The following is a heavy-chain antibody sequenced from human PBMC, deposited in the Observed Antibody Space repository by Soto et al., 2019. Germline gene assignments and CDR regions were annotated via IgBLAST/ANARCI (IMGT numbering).Heavy chain of an antibody. CDR2: INSDGSTT. V-gene: IGHV3-74*01. Sequence: EVQLVESGGGLVQPGGSLRLSCAASGFTFSSYWMHWVRKAPGKGLVWVSRINSDGSTTNYADSVKGRFTISRDNAKNTLYLQMNSLRADDTAVYYCVREETSISHFGFDCWGQGTLVIVSS. CDR1: GFTFSSYW. D-gene: IGHD3-16*01. J-gene: IGHJ4*02. CDR3: VREETSISHFGFDC.